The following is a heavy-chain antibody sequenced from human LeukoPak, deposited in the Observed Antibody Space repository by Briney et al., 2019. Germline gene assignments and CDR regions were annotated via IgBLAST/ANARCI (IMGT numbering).Heavy chain of an antibody. CDR2: INHNGEMT. V-gene: IGHV3-48*02. D-gene: IGHD3-9*01. CDR1: GFTFSNYV. J-gene: IGHJ4*02. Sequence: GGSLRLSCAASGFTFSNYVMSWVRQAPGKGLEWVSYINHNGEMTFYPDFVKGRFTISRDNAKNSLYLQMNSLRDEDTAVYYCARDNDWAFHYWGQGTLVTVSS. CDR3: ARDNDWAFHY.